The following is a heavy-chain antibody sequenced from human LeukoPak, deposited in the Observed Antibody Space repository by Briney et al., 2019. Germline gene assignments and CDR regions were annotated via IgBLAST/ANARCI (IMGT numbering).Heavy chain of an antibody. Sequence: GGSLRLSCAASGFTFSSYWMSWVRQAPGKGLEWVANIKQDGSEKYYVDSVKGRFTISRDNAKNSLYLQMNSLRAEDTAVYYCARGVGDYGDYLENWFDPWGQGTLVTVFS. CDR3: ARGVGDYGDYLENWFDP. V-gene: IGHV3-7*01. J-gene: IGHJ5*02. CDR2: IKQDGSEK. CDR1: GFTFSSYW. D-gene: IGHD4-17*01.